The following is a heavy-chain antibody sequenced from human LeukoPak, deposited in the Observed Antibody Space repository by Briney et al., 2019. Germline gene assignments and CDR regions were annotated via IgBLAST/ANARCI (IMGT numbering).Heavy chain of an antibody. CDR2: INTNTGNP. D-gene: IGHD1-26*01. CDR3: ASGSYWFWWYFDL. Sequence: GASVKVSCKASGYTFTTYAINWVRQAPGQGLEWMGWINTNTGNPTYAQGFTGRFVFSLDTSVSTAYLQISSLKAEDTAVYYCASGSYWFWWYFDLWGRGTLVTVSS. V-gene: IGHV7-4-1*02. CDR1: GYTFTTYA. J-gene: IGHJ2*01.